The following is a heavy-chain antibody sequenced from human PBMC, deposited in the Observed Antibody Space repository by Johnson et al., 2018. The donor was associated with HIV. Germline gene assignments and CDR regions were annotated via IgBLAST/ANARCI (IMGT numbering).Heavy chain of an antibody. V-gene: IGHV3-64*01. J-gene: IGHJ3*01. CDR3: ARARYTSDWYLYDAFDL. Sequence: VQLVESGGGVVQPGGSLRLSCAASGSTFSDYYMSWIRQAPGKGLEYVSGVSSNGGKTYYANSVKGRFTISRDNSKNTLYLQMGSLRTEDMAVYHCARARYTSDWYLYDAFDLWGQGTMVTVSS. CDR2: VSSNGGKT. D-gene: IGHD6-13*01. CDR1: GSTFSDYY.